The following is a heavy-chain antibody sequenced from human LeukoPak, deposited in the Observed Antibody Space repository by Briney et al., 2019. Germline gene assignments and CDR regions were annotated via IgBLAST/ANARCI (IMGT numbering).Heavy chain of an antibody. V-gene: IGHV4-34*01. CDR3: ARGRIKGAVAGTDNYFDY. D-gene: IGHD6-19*01. CDR2: INHSGST. J-gene: IGHJ4*02. CDR1: GVSISSYY. Sequence: SETLSLTCTVSGVSISSYYWSWIRQPPGKGLEWIGEINHSGSTNYNPSLKSRVTISVDTSKNQFSLKLSSVTAADTAVYYCARGRIKGAVAGTDNYFDYWGQGTLVTVSS.